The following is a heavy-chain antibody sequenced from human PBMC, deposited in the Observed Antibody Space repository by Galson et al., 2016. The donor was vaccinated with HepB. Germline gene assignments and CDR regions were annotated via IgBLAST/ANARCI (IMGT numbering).Heavy chain of an antibody. V-gene: IGHV5-51*01. Sequence: QSGAEVKKPGGSLKISCKASGSSFTNYWIGWVRQMPGKGLEWMGIMNPGTSDTRYSPSFQGQVTISADKSISTAYLQWSSLEASDTAMYYCARPERYNGEDDWGQGTLVTVSS. CDR1: GSSFTNYW. D-gene: IGHD1-14*01. CDR2: MNPGTSDT. CDR3: ARPERYNGEDD. J-gene: IGHJ4*02.